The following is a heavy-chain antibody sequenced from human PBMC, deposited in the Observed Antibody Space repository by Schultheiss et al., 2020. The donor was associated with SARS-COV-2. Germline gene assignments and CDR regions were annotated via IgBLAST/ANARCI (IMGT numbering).Heavy chain of an antibody. V-gene: IGHV4-59*03. D-gene: IGHD2-15*01. J-gene: IGHJ4*02. CDR1: GDSISSYY. Sequence: SQTLSLTCTVSGDSISSYYWSWVRQPPGKGLEWIGYVYFSGSTNYNPSLKSRVTISVDTSKNQFSLTLTSVTAADTAVYYCAAYRVGGSGRGDWGQGALVTVSS. CDR2: VYFSGST. CDR3: AAYRVGGSGRGD.